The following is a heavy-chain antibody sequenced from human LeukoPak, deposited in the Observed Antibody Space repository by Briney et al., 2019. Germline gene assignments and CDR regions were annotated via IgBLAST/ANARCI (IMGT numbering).Heavy chain of an antibody. CDR1: GITLSNYG. J-gene: IGHJ4*02. Sequence: GGSLRLSCAVSGITLSNYGMSWVRQAPGKGLEWVAGISDRGSRTNYADSVKGRFTISTDHPKNTLYLQMNSLRAEDTAVYFCAKRGVVIRVILVGFHKEAYYFDSWGQGALVTVSS. D-gene: IGHD3-22*01. CDR3: AKRGVVIRVILVGFHKEAYYFDS. V-gene: IGHV3-23*01. CDR2: ISDRGSRT.